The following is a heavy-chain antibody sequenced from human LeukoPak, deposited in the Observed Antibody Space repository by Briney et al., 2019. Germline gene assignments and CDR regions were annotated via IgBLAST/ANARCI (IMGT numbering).Heavy chain of an antibody. CDR3: ATVTKVDFNY. V-gene: IGHV3-30*09. J-gene: IGHJ4*02. CDR1: GFTFSSYT. CDR2: VSVEGTGR. D-gene: IGHD4-11*01. Sequence: PGRSLRLSCAASGFTFSSYTFYWFRQAPGKGLEWVASVSVEGTGRYFPGSVEGRFAISRDDSTKSVFLQMSNLRPEDTAVYFCATVTKVDFNYWGQGTLVTVSS.